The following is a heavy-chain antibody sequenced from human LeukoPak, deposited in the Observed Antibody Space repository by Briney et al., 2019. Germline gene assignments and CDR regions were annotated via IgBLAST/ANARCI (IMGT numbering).Heavy chain of an antibody. V-gene: IGHV3-66*01. Sequence: GGSLRLSCAASGFTVSSNYMSWVRQAPGKGLEWVSVIYSGGSTYYADSVKGRFTISRDNSKNTLYLQMNSLRAEDTAVYYCARDPHYYYGMDVWGQGTTVTVSS. CDR2: IYSGGST. CDR1: GFTVSSNY. CDR3: ARDPHYYYGMDV. J-gene: IGHJ6*02.